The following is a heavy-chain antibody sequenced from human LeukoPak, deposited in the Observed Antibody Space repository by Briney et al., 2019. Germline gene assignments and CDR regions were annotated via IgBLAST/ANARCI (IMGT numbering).Heavy chain of an antibody. Sequence: ASVKVSCKASGYTFTSYYMNWVRQAPGQGLEWMGKINPSDGSTDFAQNFQGRVTMTRDTSTSTVYMELSSLRSEDTAVYYCVRGWWGTDYGWKNWFDPWGQGTLVTVSS. V-gene: IGHV1-46*01. CDR1: GYTFTSYY. J-gene: IGHJ5*02. CDR3: VRGWWGTDYGWKNWFDP. CDR2: INPSDGST. D-gene: IGHD4-17*01.